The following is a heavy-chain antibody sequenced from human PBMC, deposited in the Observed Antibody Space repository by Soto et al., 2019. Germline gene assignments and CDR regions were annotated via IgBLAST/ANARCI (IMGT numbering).Heavy chain of an antibody. CDR1: GFTFSSYA. Sequence: GVSLRLSCAASGFTFSSYAMSWVRQAPGKGLEWVSAISGSGGSTYYADSVKGRFTISRDNSKNTLYLQMNSLRAEDTAVYYCAKDLLNVVVPASYFDYWGQGTLVTVSS. CDR3: AKDLLNVVVPASYFDY. J-gene: IGHJ4*02. V-gene: IGHV3-23*01. CDR2: ISGSGGST. D-gene: IGHD2-15*01.